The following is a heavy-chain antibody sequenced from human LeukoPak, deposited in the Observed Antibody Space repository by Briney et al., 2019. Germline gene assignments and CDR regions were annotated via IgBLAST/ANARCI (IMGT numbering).Heavy chain of an antibody. CDR3: AKGVGYCSGGSCQQFDY. Sequence: GGSLRLSCAASGFTFSSYSMNWVRQAPGKGLEWVSAISGSGGSTYYADSVKGRFTISRDNSKNTLYLQMNSLRAEDTAVYYCAKGVGYCSGGSCQQFDYWGQGTLVTVSS. CDR2: ISGSGGST. D-gene: IGHD2-15*01. V-gene: IGHV3-23*01. CDR1: GFTFSSYS. J-gene: IGHJ4*02.